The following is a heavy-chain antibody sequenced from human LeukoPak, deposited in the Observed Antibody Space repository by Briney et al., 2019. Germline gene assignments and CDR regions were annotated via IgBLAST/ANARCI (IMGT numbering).Heavy chain of an antibody. CDR1: GGSISSGGYY. CDR3: ARQDRDSSSFDC. V-gene: IGHV4-30-2*01. CDR2: IYHSGST. Sequence: SETLSLTCTVSGGSISSGGYYWSWIRQPPGKGLEWIGYIYHSGSTYYNPSLKSRVTISVDTSKNQFSLKLSSVTAADTAVYYCARQDRDSSSFDCWGQGTLVTVSS. D-gene: IGHD6-6*01. J-gene: IGHJ4*02.